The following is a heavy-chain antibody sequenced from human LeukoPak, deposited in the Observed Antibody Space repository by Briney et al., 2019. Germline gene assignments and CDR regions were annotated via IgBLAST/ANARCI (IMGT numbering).Heavy chain of an antibody. D-gene: IGHD3-22*01. CDR2: INPNSGGT. Sequence: ASVKVSCKASGYTFTGYYMHWARQAPGQGLEWMGRINPNSGGTNYAQKFQGRVTMTEDTSTDTAYMELSSLRSEDTAVYYCATGGVIGGYDSSGYPDYWGQGTLVTVSS. CDR1: GYTFTGYY. V-gene: IGHV1-2*06. CDR3: ATGGVIGGYDSSGYPDY. J-gene: IGHJ4*02.